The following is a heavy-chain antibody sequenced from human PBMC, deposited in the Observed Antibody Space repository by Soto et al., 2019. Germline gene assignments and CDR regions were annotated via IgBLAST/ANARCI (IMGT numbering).Heavy chain of an antibody. CDR2: ITGSGAGS. CDR3: AKAYRNSWPNDWFDP. CDR1: GFTFSSYA. D-gene: IGHD3-16*02. Sequence: EVQLLESGGGWLQPGGSLRLSCAASGFTFSSYAMNWVRQAPGKGLEWVSGITGSGAGSYYSDSVKGRFTISRDNSKNTLYMQMNSLRGEDTAVYYFAKAYRNSWPNDWFDPWGQGTLVTVSS. J-gene: IGHJ5*02. V-gene: IGHV3-23*01.